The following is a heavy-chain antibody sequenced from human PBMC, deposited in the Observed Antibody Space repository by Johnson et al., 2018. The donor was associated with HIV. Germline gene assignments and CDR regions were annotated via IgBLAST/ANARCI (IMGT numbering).Heavy chain of an antibody. J-gene: IGHJ3*02. CDR3: AKDSEGSIITMVRGAHDAFDI. Sequence: QVQLVESGGGVVQPGESLRLSCAASGFNFSHYGMHWVRQAPGKGLEWVAFIRYDGSNKYYADSVKGRFTISRDNAKNSLYLQMNSLRAEDTALYYCAKDSEGSIITMVRGAHDAFDIWGQGTMVTVSS. CDR2: IRYDGSNK. CDR1: GFNFSHYG. D-gene: IGHD3-10*01. V-gene: IGHV3-30*02.